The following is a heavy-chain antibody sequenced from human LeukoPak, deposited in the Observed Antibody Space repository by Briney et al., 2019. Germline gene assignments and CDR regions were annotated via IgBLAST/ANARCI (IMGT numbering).Heavy chain of an antibody. V-gene: IGHV4-38-2*02. CDR2: IYYSGNT. J-gene: IGHJ4*02. CDR3: ARDNGGDDPPTLDY. Sequence: PSETLSLTCAVSGYSISSGFYWAWIRQPPGKGLEWLGIIYYSGNTYYNPSLKSRLTISVHTSKNEFSLKLSSVTAADTAVYYCARDNGGDDPPTLDYWGQGTLVTVSS. CDR1: GYSISSGFY. D-gene: IGHD2-8*01.